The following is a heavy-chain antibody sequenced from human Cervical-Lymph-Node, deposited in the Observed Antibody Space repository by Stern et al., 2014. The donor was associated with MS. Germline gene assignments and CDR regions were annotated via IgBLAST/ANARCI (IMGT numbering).Heavy chain of an antibody. V-gene: IGHV1-24*01. D-gene: IGHD3-10*01. CDR2: FEPEDGET. Sequence: QVQLVQSGAEVKKPGASVIVSCKGSGYTVTELSIHWVRQAPGRGPEWMGAFEPEDGETVYAQKFEGRVAMTKDTSTDTAYMELGSLRSDDPAVYYCESGVRGWFDPWGQGTLVTVSS. CDR3: ESGVRGWFDP. J-gene: IGHJ5*02. CDR1: GYTVTELS.